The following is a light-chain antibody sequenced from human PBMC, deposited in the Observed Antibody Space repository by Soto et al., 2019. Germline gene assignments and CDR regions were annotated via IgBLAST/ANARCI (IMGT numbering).Light chain of an antibody. CDR2: KAS. Sequence: DIQLTQSPSTLSGSVGDRVTITCRASQSISSWLAWYQQKPGKAPKLLIYKASSLESGVPSRFSGSGSGTEFTLTISSLQPDDFATYYCQQLHDYPITVGQGARLEIK. CDR1: QSISSW. CDR3: QQLHDYPIT. V-gene: IGKV1-5*03. J-gene: IGKJ5*01.